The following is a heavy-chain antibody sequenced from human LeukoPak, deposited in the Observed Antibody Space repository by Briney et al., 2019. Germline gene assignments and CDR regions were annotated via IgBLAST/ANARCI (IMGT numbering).Heavy chain of an antibody. V-gene: IGHV3-7*01. D-gene: IGHD3-16*01. CDR1: GFTLSSYW. J-gene: IGHJ4*02. CDR3: ARELRTFDS. CDR2: IKHNGDEL. Sequence: PGGSLRLSCAASGFTLSSYWMTWVRQAPGKGLEWVANIKHNGDELNYVDSVEDRFTISRDNAKNSLYLHMTDLRAEDTAVYYCARELRTFDSWGQGTLVTVSS.